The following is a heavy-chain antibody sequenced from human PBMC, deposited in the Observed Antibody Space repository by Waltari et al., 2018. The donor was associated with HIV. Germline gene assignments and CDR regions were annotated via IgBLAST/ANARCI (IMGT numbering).Heavy chain of an antibody. CDR3: ARGIIAAAGNWFDP. J-gene: IGHJ5*02. D-gene: IGHD6-13*01. CDR2: IYSGGST. Sequence: EVQLVESGGGLVQPGGSLRLSCAASGFTVRSNYMSWVRQAPGKGLEWFSVIYSGGSTYYADSVKGRFTISRDNSKNTLYLQMNSLRAEDTAVYYCARGIIAAAGNWFDPWGLGTLVTVSS. CDR1: GFTVRSNY. V-gene: IGHV3-66*02.